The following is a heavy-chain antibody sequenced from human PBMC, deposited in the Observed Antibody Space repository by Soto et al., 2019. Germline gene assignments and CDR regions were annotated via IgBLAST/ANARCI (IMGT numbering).Heavy chain of an antibody. J-gene: IGHJ5*02. Sequence: KPSETLSLTCAISGDSASSNSAAWNWIRQSPSRGLEWLGRTYYRSKWYNDYAVSVKSXXXXXTDTSXNQFSLQLNSVTHEDTAVYYCEREIYSSRRPPNWFHPWGQGRLVTVS. CDR2: TYYRSKWYN. CDR1: GDSASSNSAA. V-gene: IGHV6-1*01. CDR3: EREIYSSRRPPNWFHP. D-gene: IGHD6-13*01.